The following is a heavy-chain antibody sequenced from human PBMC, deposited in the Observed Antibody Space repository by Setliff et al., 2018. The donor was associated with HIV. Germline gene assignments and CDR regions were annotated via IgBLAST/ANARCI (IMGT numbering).Heavy chain of an antibody. J-gene: IGHJ6*03. CDR3: ARVLQPLVISNYMDV. V-gene: IGHV3-21*01. Sequence: GGSLRLSCAASGFTFSSYSMNWVRQAPGKGLEWVSSISPSSSYIHSADSVKGRFTISRDNAKNSLFLQMNSLRAEETAVYYCARVLQPLVISNYMDVWGKGTTVTVSS. CDR1: GFTFSSYS. D-gene: IGHD6-13*01. CDR2: ISPSSSYI.